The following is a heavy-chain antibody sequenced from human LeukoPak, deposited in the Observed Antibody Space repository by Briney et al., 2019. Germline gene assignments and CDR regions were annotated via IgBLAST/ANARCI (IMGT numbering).Heavy chain of an antibody. CDR2: IYYSGST. V-gene: IGHV4-59*01. CDR1: GGSISSYY. D-gene: IGHD1-26*01. J-gene: IGHJ4*02. CDR3: ARGGSYFFDY. Sequence: SETLSLTCTVSGGSISSYYWSWIRQPPGKGLEWIGYIYYSGSTNYKPSLKSRVTISVDTSKNQFSLKLSSVTAADTAVYYCARGGSYFFDYWGQGTLVTVSS.